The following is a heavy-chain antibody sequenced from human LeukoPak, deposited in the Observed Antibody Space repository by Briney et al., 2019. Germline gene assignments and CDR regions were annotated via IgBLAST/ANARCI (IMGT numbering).Heavy chain of an antibody. V-gene: IGHV1-69*04. J-gene: IGHJ4*02. CDR1: GGTFSSYA. D-gene: IGHD2-15*01. Sequence: ASVKVSCKASGGTFSSYAISWVRQAPGQGLEWMGRIIPILGIANYAQKFQGRVTITADKSTSTAYMELSSLRSEDTAVYYCARHQMVAAITSPFDYWGQGTLVTVSS. CDR3: ARHQMVAAITSPFDY. CDR2: IIPILGIA.